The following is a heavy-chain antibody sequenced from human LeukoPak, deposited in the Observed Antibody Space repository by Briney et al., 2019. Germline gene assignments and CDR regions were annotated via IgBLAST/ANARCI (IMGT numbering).Heavy chain of an antibody. Sequence: SETLSLTCTVSGGSISSSSYYWGWIRQPPGKGLEWIGSIYYSGSTYYNPSLKSRVTISVDTSKNQFSLKLSSVTAADTAVYYCARGGFGEPIDYWGQGTLVTVSS. V-gene: IGHV4-39*07. CDR1: GGSISSSSYY. J-gene: IGHJ4*02. CDR3: ARGGFGEPIDY. D-gene: IGHD3-10*01. CDR2: IYYSGST.